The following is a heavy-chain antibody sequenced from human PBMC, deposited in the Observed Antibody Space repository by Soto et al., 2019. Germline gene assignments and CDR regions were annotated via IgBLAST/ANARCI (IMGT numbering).Heavy chain of an antibody. D-gene: IGHD5-12*01. J-gene: IGHJ6*02. CDR2: ISASGGNT. CDR3: AKAKSTSTFTAMDA. V-gene: IGHV3-23*01. CDR1: GFTFGSHA. Sequence: LRLSCAASGFTFGSHAMTWVRQAPGKGLEWVAGISASGGNTYYADSVKGRFTISRDSSDNTLYLQMDRLRVDDTALYYCAKAKSTSTFTAMDAWGQGTTVTVSS.